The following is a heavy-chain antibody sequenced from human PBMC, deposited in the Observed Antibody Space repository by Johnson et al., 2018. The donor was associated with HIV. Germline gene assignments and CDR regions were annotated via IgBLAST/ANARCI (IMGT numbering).Heavy chain of an antibody. J-gene: IGHJ3*01. V-gene: IGHV3-30*18. CDR1: GFTFSSYG. CDR3: AKDLSSQLLWFISDGFDV. Sequence: QMQLVESGGGVVQPGRSLRLSCAASGFTFSSYGMNWVRQAPGKGLEWVAVISYDGSDKYYADSVKGRFTISRDNSKNTLYLQMNSLRAEDTAVYYCAKDLSSQLLWFISDGFDVWGQGTMVTVSS. D-gene: IGHD3-10*01. CDR2: ISYDGSDK.